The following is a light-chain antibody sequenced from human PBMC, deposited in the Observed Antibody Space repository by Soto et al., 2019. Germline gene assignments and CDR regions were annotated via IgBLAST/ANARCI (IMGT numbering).Light chain of an antibody. Sequence: QSALTQPASVSGSPGQSITISCTGTSSDVGGYDFVSWYQHHPGKAPRLIIYQVTNRPSGVSDRFSGSKSGNTASLTISGLQAEDEADYYCGSFAGPVWVFGGGTKLTVL. CDR2: QVT. V-gene: IGLV2-14*01. CDR1: SSDVGGYDF. J-gene: IGLJ3*02. CDR3: GSFAGPVWV.